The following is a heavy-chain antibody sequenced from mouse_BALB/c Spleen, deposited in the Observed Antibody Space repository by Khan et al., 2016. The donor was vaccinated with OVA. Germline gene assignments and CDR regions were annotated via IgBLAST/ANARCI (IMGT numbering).Heavy chain of an antibody. CDR2: IIYTGYT. CDR1: GDSITTGY. CDR3: ARSTYRYTCVY. Sequence: EVKLLESGPSLVKPSQTLSLTCSVTGDSITTGYWNWIRKFPGNKLEYMGYIIYTGYTYYNPSLKSRISITRHTSNNQYYLQLNSGTDEDTATYYCARSTYRYTCVYWGQGTLVTVSA. J-gene: IGHJ3*01. V-gene: IGHV3-8*02. D-gene: IGHD2-14*01.